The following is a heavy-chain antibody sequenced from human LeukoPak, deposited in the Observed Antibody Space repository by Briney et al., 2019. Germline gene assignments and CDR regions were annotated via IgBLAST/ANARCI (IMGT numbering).Heavy chain of an antibody. D-gene: IGHD3-10*01. CDR2: INPNSGGT. Sequence: ASVKVSCKASVYTFTGYYMHWVRQAPGQGLEWMGWINPNSGGTNYAQKFQGRVTMTRDTSISTAYMELSRLRSDDTAVYYCARDGSGSYSVWFDPWGQGTLVTVSS. CDR3: ARDGSGSYSVWFDP. J-gene: IGHJ5*02. V-gene: IGHV1-2*02. CDR1: VYTFTGYY.